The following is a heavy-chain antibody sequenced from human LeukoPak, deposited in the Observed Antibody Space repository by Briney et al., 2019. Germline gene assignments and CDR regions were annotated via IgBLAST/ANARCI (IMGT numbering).Heavy chain of an antibody. CDR1: GFTFSSYA. J-gene: IGHJ4*02. Sequence: PGGSLRLSCAASGFTFSSYAMSWVRQAPGKGLEWVSAISGSGDSTYYADSVKGRFTISRDNSKNTPYLQMNSLRAEDTAVYYCAKGEPSSGWYELYDYWGQGTLVTVSS. V-gene: IGHV3-23*01. CDR2: ISGSGDST. D-gene: IGHD6-19*01. CDR3: AKGEPSSGWYELYDY.